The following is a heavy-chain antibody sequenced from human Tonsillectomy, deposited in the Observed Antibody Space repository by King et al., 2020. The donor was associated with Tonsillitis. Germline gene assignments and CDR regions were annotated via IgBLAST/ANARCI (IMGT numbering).Heavy chain of an antibody. CDR1: GFIFSSYS. D-gene: IGHD6-19*01. CDR2: ISSSGSYI. CDR3: ARGIAVAGHFDY. Sequence: VQLVESGGGLVKPGGSLRLSCAASGFIFSSYSMNWVRQAPGKGLEWVASISSSGSYIYYPDSVKGRFTISRVNAKNSLFLEMNSLRAEDTAVYYCARGIAVAGHFDYWGQGTLVTVSS. V-gene: IGHV3-21*01. J-gene: IGHJ4*02.